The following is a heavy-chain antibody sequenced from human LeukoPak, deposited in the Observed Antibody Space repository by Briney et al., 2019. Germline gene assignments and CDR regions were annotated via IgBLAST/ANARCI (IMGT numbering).Heavy chain of an antibody. V-gene: IGHV3-30*02. CDR1: GFTFSSYG. Sequence: GGSLRLSCAASGFTFSSYGMHWVHQAPGKGLEWVAFIRYDGSNKYYADSVKGRFTISRDNSKNKLYLQMNSLRAEDTAVYYCAKDQGITMIVVVLGAFDIWGQGTMVTVSS. CDR2: IRYDGSNK. J-gene: IGHJ3*02. D-gene: IGHD3-22*01. CDR3: AKDQGITMIVVVLGAFDI.